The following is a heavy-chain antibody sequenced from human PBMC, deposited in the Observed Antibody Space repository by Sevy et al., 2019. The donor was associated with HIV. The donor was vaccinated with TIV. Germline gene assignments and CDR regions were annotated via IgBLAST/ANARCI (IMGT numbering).Heavy chain of an antibody. V-gene: IGHV3-73*01. J-gene: IGHJ4*02. Sequence: GGSLRLSCAGSGFTFSDAAIHWVRQASGKGLEWLGRIRGKANNYATAYAASVKDRFSNSRNDLKETAYLQMNSLRTEDAAMYYCSIYYDIRAFDSWGQGTQVTVSS. CDR1: GFTFSDAA. D-gene: IGHD3-22*01. CDR3: SIYYDIRAFDS. CDR2: IRGKANNYAT.